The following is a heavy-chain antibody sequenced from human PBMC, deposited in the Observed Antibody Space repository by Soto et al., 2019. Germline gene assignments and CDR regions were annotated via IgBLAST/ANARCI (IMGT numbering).Heavy chain of an antibody. D-gene: IGHD1-26*01. CDR1: GYSFTSLD. CDR2: MQPSSGRT. V-gene: IGHV1-8*01. CDR3: ARGVAAGVEY. J-gene: IGHJ4*02. Sequence: GASVKVSCKASGYSFTSLDINWVRQTTGQGLEWMGWMQPSSGRTGYAQKFQGRVTMTRDTSINTAYMELSSLTSDDTAFYYCARGVAAGVEYWGQGTLVTVCS.